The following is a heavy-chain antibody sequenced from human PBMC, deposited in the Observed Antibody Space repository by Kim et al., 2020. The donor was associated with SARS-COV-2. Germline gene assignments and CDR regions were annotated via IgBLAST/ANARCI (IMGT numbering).Heavy chain of an antibody. Sequence: ASVKVSCKASGYIFTNYYMHWVRQAPGQGFEWMGVINPSDGGTNYAQKFQGRVTMTRDTSTSTVYMELSSLRLEDTAVYYCANRSGSYPYWGQGTLVTVS. CDR3: ANRSGSYPY. J-gene: IGHJ4*02. D-gene: IGHD1-26*01. V-gene: IGHV1-46*01. CDR1: GYIFTNYY. CDR2: INPSDGGT.